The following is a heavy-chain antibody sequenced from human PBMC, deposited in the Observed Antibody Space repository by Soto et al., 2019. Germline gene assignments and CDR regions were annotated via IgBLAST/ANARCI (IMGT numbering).Heavy chain of an antibody. Sequence: EVQLLESGGGLVQPGGSLRLSCAASGFTFSSYAMSWVRQAPGKGLEWVSGISGSGGSTYYADSVKGRFTISRDNSKNTLYLQRTSLGAEDTAVYYWAKEGQRRGGGNFDYWGQGTLVTVSS. CDR2: ISGSGGST. J-gene: IGHJ4*02. V-gene: IGHV3-23*01. D-gene: IGHD6-25*01. CDR3: AKEGQRRGGGNFDY. CDR1: GFTFSSYA.